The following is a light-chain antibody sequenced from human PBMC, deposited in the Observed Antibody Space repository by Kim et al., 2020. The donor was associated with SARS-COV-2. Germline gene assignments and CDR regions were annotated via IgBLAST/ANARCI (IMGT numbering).Light chain of an antibody. CDR3: QQLNSFPL. Sequence: DIQMTQSPSSLSASVGDRVTITCRASQDISRYLNWYQQKPGKAPKLLIYTASSLQSGVPSRFTGSGSETDFTLTISSLQPEDFATYYCQQLNSFPLFGGGTKVDIK. CDR2: TAS. V-gene: IGKV1-39*01. J-gene: IGKJ4*01. CDR1: QDISRY.